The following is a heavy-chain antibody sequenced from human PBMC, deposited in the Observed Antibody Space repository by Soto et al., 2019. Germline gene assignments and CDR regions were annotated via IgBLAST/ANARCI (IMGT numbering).Heavy chain of an antibody. Sequence: QVQLVQSGAEVKEPGDSVRVSCEASGYTFTAYYIHWVRQAPGQGLEWMGWINPKFGDTAYAQDFQGRVSMTRDMSISTVYMELSRLTSDDTAIYYCARNMDYYHGPGSGNGHGFWGQGTPVTVFS. CDR1: GYTFTAYY. CDR3: ARNMDYYHGPGSGNGHGF. CDR2: INPKFGDT. J-gene: IGHJ4*03. D-gene: IGHD3-10*01. V-gene: IGHV1-2*02.